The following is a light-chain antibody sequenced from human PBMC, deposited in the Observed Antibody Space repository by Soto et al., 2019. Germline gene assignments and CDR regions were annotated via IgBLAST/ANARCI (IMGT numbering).Light chain of an antibody. Sequence: EIVMTQSPATLSVSPGDRATLSCRASQSVSSNLAWYQQKPGQAPRLLIYGASTRATGIPARFSGSGSGTDFTLTISRLEPDDVAVYYCQQRSHWPRTFGQGTKVDIK. CDR3: QQRSHWPRT. V-gene: IGKV3-15*01. J-gene: IGKJ1*01. CDR2: GAS. CDR1: QSVSSN.